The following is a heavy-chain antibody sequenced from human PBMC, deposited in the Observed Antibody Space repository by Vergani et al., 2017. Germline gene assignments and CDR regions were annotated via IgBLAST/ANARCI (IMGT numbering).Heavy chain of an antibody. CDR2: ISSSSSYI. J-gene: IGHJ4*02. CDR3: ARVSQYDILTGYN. CDR1: GGSISSSS. Sequence: LQLQESGPGLVKPSETLSLTCTVSGGSISSSSYYWGWIRQPPGKGLEWVSSISSSSSYIYYADSVKGRFTISRDNAKNSLYLQMNSLRAEDTAVYYCARVSQYDILTGYNWGQGTLVTVSS. V-gene: IGHV3-21*01. D-gene: IGHD3-9*01.